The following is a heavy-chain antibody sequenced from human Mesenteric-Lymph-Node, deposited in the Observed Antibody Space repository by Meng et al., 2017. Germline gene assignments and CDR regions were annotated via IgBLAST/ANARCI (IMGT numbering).Heavy chain of an antibody. CDR1: GCTFSSYV. J-gene: IGHJ4*02. CDR2: ISGSGDNT. D-gene: IGHD3-22*01. V-gene: IGHV3-23*01. CDR3: ARALGISMIGQFGG. Sequence: AESLSLSCTASGCTFSSYVMNWVRLSPGKGLECVSSISGSGDNTYYTDPVKSRFTISRDNSKNTLFLQTNSLRAEDTAVYFCARALGISMIGQFGGWGQGTMVTVSS.